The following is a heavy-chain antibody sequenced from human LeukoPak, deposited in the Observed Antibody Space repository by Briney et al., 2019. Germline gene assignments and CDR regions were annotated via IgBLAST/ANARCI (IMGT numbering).Heavy chain of an antibody. CDR3: ARDSSLGMD. V-gene: IGHV3-64*01. CDR2: ISGSGVNT. J-gene: IGHJ4*02. Sequence: GGSLRLSCAASGFTFSTYAMYWVRQAPGKGLEYVSAISGSGVNTYYANSVKGRFTISRDNSMNTLYLQLGSLRAEDMAVYYCARDSSLGMDWGQGTLVTVS. CDR1: GFTFSTYA. D-gene: IGHD1-26*01.